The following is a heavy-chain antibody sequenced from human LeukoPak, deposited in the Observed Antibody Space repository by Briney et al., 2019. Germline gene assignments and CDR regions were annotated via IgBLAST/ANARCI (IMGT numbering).Heavy chain of an antibody. J-gene: IGHJ5*02. CDR1: GFTFSSYA. D-gene: IGHD2-2*01. Sequence: GGSLRLSCAASGFTFSSYAMSWVRQAPGKGLEWVSVINNSGGITYYADSVKGRFTISRDNSKNTLYLQMNSLRAEDTAVYYCASCSSTSCYNWFDPWGQGTLVTVSS. CDR2: INNSGGIT. V-gene: IGHV3-23*01. CDR3: ASCSSTSCYNWFDP.